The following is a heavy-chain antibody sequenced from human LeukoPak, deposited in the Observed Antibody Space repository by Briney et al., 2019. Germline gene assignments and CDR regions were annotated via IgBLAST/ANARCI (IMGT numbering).Heavy chain of an antibody. Sequence: PGGSLRLSCAASGFTFSSYAMSWVRQAPGKGLEWVSAISGSGGSTYYADSVKGRFTISRDNSKNTLYLQMNSLRAEDTAVYYCAKGPLRYFDWLLSYFDYWGQGTLVTVSS. V-gene: IGHV3-23*01. D-gene: IGHD3-9*01. CDR1: GFTFSSYA. CDR2: ISGSGGST. J-gene: IGHJ4*02. CDR3: AKGPLRYFDWLLSYFDY.